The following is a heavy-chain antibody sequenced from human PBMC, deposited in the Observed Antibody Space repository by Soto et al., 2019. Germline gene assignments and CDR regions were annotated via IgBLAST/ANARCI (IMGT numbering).Heavy chain of an antibody. CDR2: ISAYNGNT. D-gene: IGHD6-6*01. CDR1: GYSFTSYG. J-gene: IGHJ5*02. Sequence: QVQLVQSGAEVKQPGASVKVSCKASGYSFTSYGISWVRQAPGQGLEWMGWISAYNGNTNYAQKLQGRVTMTTDAYTSTAYMELRSLRSDDAAVYYCARDLIAVRPGWFDPCGQGTLVTVSS. CDR3: ARDLIAVRPGWFDP. V-gene: IGHV1-18*04.